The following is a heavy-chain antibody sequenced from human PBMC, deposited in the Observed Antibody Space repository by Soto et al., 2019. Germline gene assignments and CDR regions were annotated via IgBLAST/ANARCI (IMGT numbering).Heavy chain of an antibody. CDR2: IKHSGLT. Sequence: PSETLSLTCAVSGGSFNDYYWSWIRQPPGKGMDWIGEIKHSGLTNYNSSLKSRITMSVDTTKNRFSLKLSSVTAADTAVYYCAIANPWFDPWGQGTLVTVSS. D-gene: IGHD6-13*01. V-gene: IGHV4-34*10. CDR3: AIANPWFDP. CDR1: GGSFNDYY. J-gene: IGHJ5*02.